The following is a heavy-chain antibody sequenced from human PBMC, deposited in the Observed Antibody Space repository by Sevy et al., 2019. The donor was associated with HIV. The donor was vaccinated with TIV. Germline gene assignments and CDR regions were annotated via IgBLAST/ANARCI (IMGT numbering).Heavy chain of an antibody. CDR3: ARALYLDSIGYHSAYAFDI. Sequence: VSVKVSCKASGYTFTDYYIHWMRQAPGQGLEWMGWINPKSDAPLYAQKFQGRITMTTDTSTSTAYMELTRLRSDDTAMYFCARALYLDSIGYHSAYAFDIWAQGTMVTVSS. V-gene: IGHV1-2*02. CDR2: INPKSDAP. CDR1: GYTFTDYY. J-gene: IGHJ3*02. D-gene: IGHD3-22*01.